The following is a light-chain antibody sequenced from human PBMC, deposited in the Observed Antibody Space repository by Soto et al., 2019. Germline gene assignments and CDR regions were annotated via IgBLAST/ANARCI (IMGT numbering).Light chain of an antibody. V-gene: IGKV3-20*01. J-gene: IGKJ2*01. Sequence: EIVLTQSPGTLSLSPGERATLSCRASQGVASRYLAWYQQKPGQAPRLLITDASSRATGIPDRFSGSGSATDFTFTISRLEPEDFAVYYCQQYGSSPPTFGQGTKVEI. CDR2: DAS. CDR3: QQYGSSPPT. CDR1: QGVASRY.